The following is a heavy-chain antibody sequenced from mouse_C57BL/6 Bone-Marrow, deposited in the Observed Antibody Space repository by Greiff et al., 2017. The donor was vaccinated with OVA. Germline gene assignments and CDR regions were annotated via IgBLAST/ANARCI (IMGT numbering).Heavy chain of an antibody. D-gene: IGHD1-1*01. CDR3: ARENYDVSSLAY. V-gene: IGHV1-63*01. CDR1: GYTFTNYW. CDR2: IYPGGGYT. J-gene: IGHJ3*01. Sequence: VQLQQSGAELVRPGTSVKMSCKASGYTFTNYWLGWAKQRPGHGLEWIGDIYPGGGYTNYNEKFKGKATLTADKSSSTAYMQFSSLTSEDSAIYCCARENYDVSSLAYWGQGTLVTVSA.